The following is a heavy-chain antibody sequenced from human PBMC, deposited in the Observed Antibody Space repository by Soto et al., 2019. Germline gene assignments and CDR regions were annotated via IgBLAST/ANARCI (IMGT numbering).Heavy chain of an antibody. CDR3: AREEINCGGDCYSL. V-gene: IGHV3-48*03. J-gene: IGHJ4*02. Sequence: PGGSLRLSCAASGFTFSNYEMNWVRQCPGKGLEWISYIASSGGVTYYADSVRGRFTISRDSAKNSLYLQMNSLRAEDTAVYYCAREEINCGGDCYSLWGQGALVTVSS. D-gene: IGHD2-21*02. CDR1: GFTFSNYE. CDR2: IASSGGVT.